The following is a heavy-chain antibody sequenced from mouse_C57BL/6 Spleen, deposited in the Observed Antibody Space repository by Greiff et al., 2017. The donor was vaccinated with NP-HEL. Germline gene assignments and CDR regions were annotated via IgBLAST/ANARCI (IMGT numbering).Heavy chain of an antibody. D-gene: IGHD1-1*01. J-gene: IGHJ4*01. V-gene: IGHV1-82*01. CDR3: ARSLYYYGSSLYAMDY. CDR2: IYPGDGDT. CDR1: GYAFSSSW. Sequence: VQLQQSGPELVKPGASVKISCKASGYAFSSSWMNWVKQRPGKGLEWIGRIYPGDGDTNYNGKFKGKATLTADKSSSTAHMQLSSLTSEDSAVYFCARSLYYYGSSLYAMDYWGQGTSVTVSS.